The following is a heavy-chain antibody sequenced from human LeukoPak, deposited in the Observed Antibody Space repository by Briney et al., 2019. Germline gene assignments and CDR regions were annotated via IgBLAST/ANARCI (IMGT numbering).Heavy chain of an antibody. J-gene: IGHJ6*03. CDR3: ARERYYNDSSGENYYYYYTDV. D-gene: IGHD3-22*01. Sequence: SQTLSLTCTVSGGSISSGSYYWSWIRQPAGKGLEWIGRIYTSGSTNYNPSLKSRVTISVDTSKNQFSLKLSSVTAADTAVYYCARERYYNDSSGENYYYYYTDVWGKGTTVTVSS. V-gene: IGHV4-61*02. CDR1: GGSISSGSYY. CDR2: IYTSGST.